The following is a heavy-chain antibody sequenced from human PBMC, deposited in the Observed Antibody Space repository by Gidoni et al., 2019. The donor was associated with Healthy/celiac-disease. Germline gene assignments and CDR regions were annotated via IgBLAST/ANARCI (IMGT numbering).Heavy chain of an antibody. J-gene: IGHJ1*01. V-gene: IGHV4-39*01. CDR2: IYYSGST. D-gene: IGHD2-2*01. CDR3: APIVVPAAIRSNDYSAEYFQH. Sequence: QLQLQESGPGLVKPSETLSLTCTVSGGSISSSSYYWGWIRQPPGKGLEWIGSIYYSGSTYYNPALKSRVTISVDTSKNQYSLKLSSVTAADTAVYYCAPIVVPAAIRSNDYSAEYFQHWGQGTLVTVSS. CDR1: GGSISSSSYY.